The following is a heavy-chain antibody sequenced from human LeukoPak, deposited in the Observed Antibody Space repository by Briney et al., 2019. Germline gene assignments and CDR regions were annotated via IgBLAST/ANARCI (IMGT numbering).Heavy chain of an antibody. CDR1: GGSISRGDYY. J-gene: IGHJ4*02. Sequence: SETLSLTCTVSGGSISRGDYYWSWIRQPPGRGLEWIGYIYYSGSTNYNPSLKSRVTISVDTSKNQFSLKLSSVTAADTAVYYCARQGGEYGDFDYWGQGTLVTVSS. V-gene: IGHV4-61*08. CDR3: ARQGGEYGDFDY. CDR2: IYYSGST. D-gene: IGHD3-16*01.